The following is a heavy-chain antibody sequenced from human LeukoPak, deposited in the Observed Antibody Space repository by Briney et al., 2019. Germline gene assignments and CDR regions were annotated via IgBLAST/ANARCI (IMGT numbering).Heavy chain of an antibody. CDR1: GFPFDDYG. CDR3: ARGTNYGDYVFGC. V-gene: IGHV3-20*04. D-gene: IGHD4-17*01. CDR2: LNWNGGST. J-gene: IGHJ4*02. Sequence: GGALRLSCAASGFPFDDYGMSWVRRLPGKGLEWVSGLNWNGGSTTYADSVKGRFTISRDNAKKSLYLQMNSLRAEDTAFYYCARGTNYGDYVFGCWGQGTLVTVSS.